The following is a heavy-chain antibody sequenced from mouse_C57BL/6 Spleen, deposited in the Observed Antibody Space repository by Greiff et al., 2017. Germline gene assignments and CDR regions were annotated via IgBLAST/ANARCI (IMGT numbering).Heavy chain of an antibody. CDR2: IDPSDSYT. Sequence: QVQLQQPGAELVRPGTSVKLSCKASGYTFTSYWMHWVKQRPGQGLEWIGVIDPSDSYTNYNQKFKGKATLTVDTSSSTAYMQLSSLTSEDSAVYYCARGRGSSYGFAYWGQGTLVTVSA. D-gene: IGHD1-1*01. V-gene: IGHV1-59*01. CDR1: GYTFTSYW. J-gene: IGHJ3*01. CDR3: ARGRGSSYGFAY.